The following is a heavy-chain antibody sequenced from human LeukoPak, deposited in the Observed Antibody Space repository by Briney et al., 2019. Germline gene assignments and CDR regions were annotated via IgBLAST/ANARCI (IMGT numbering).Heavy chain of an antibody. CDR1: GYTFTSYD. V-gene: IGHV1-8*01. Sequence: GASVKVSCKASGYTFTSYDINWVRQATGQGLEWMGWMNPNSGNTGYAQKFRGRVTMTRNTSISTAYMELSSLRSEDTAVYYCARRRRRYSSGWYDDRWFDPWGQGTLVTVSS. D-gene: IGHD6-19*01. CDR3: ARRRRRYSSGWYDDRWFDP. CDR2: MNPNSGNT. J-gene: IGHJ5*02.